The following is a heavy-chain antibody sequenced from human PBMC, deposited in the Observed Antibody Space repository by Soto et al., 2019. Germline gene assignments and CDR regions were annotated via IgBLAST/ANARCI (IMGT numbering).Heavy chain of an antibody. Sequence: PGGSLRLSCAASALTFSGYEMNWVRQAPGKGLEWVSYISSSGSSISYADSVKGRFTITRDNAKNSLYLQMNSLRAEDTAVYYCATDSGSYSGYSYYAMDVWGQGTTVTVSS. V-gene: IGHV3-48*03. J-gene: IGHJ6*02. CDR1: ALTFSGYE. D-gene: IGHD1-26*01. CDR2: ISSSGSSI. CDR3: ATDSGSYSGYSYYAMDV.